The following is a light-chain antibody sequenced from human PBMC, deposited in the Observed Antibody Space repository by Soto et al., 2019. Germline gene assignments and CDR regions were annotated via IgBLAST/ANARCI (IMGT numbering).Light chain of an antibody. Sequence: EIGLPQCAGTLSLSPGERATVSCRASQAVSGRYLARFQQKPGQTPRLLIYDASTWAAGVPDRLSGSGSATDFSLTTTSLHPEGLAVDDGQHYGSSPWTFGQGTKVEIK. V-gene: IGKV3-20*01. CDR2: DAS. CDR3: QHYGSSPWT. J-gene: IGKJ1*01. CDR1: QAVSGRY.